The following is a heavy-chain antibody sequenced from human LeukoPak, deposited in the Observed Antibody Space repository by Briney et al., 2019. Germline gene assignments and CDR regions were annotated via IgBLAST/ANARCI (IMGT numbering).Heavy chain of an antibody. J-gene: IGHJ4*02. Sequence: SETLSLTCTVSGVSISSYYWGWIRQPAGKGLEWIGRIYTSGSTNYNPSLKSRVTMSVDTSKNQFSLKLSSVTAADTAVYYCARSIWFGESKYYFDYWGQGTLVTVSS. CDR1: GVSISSYY. V-gene: IGHV4-4*07. CDR3: ARSIWFGESKYYFDY. D-gene: IGHD3-10*01. CDR2: IYTSGST.